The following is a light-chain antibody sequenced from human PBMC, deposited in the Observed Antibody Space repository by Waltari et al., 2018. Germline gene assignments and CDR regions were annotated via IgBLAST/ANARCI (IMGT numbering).Light chain of an antibody. V-gene: IGLV2-14*01. Sequence: QSALTQPASVSGSPGQSITISCTGTSADVGAYNYVSWYQQHPCLAPKLIIYEVNNRPFGISSRFSGSKSGNTASLTISGLQADDESHYYCTSYRSSSTPVVFGGGTKLTVL. CDR3: TSYRSSSTPVV. CDR2: EVN. CDR1: SADVGAYNY. J-gene: IGLJ2*01.